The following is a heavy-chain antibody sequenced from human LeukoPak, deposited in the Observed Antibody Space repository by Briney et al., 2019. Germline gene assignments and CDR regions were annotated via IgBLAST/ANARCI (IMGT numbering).Heavy chain of an antibody. Sequence: SQTLSLTCAISGDSVSSNSAAWNWIRQSPSRGLEWLGRTYYRSKWYNDYAVSVKSRITINPDTSKNQFSLQLNSVTPEDTAVYYCARSAVVVPAAMGYYYGMDVWGQGTTVTVSS. CDR2: TYYRSKWYN. J-gene: IGHJ6*02. D-gene: IGHD2-2*01. CDR1: GDSVSSNSAA. CDR3: ARSAVVVPAAMGYYYGMDV. V-gene: IGHV6-1*01.